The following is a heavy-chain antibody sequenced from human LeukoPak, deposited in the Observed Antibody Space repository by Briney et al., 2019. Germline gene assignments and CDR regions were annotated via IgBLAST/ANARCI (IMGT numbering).Heavy chain of an antibody. J-gene: IGHJ5*02. CDR1: GFTFSSYA. V-gene: IGHV3-30*04. CDR3: ARDLAAGRATYNWFDP. CDR2: ISYDGSNK. Sequence: GGSLRLSCAASGFTFSSYAMHWVRQAPGKGLEWVAVISYDGSNKYYADSVKGRFTISRDNSKNTLYLQMSSLRAEDTAVYYCARDLAAGRATYNWFDPWGQGTLVTVSS. D-gene: IGHD5-12*01.